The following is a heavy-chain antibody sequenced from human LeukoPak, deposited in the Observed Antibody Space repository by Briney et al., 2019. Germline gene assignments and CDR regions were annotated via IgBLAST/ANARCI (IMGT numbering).Heavy chain of an antibody. CDR3: ARAGYCSSTSCYSGPWAFDI. D-gene: IGHD2-2*01. J-gene: IGHJ3*02. Sequence: SETLSLTCAVSGGSISSGGYSWSWIRQPPGKGLEWIGYIYHSGSTYYNPSLKSRVTISVDRPKNQFSLKLSSVTAADTAVYCCARAGYCSSTSCYSGPWAFDIWGQGTMVTVSS. V-gene: IGHV4-30-2*01. CDR2: IYHSGST. CDR1: GGSISSGGYS.